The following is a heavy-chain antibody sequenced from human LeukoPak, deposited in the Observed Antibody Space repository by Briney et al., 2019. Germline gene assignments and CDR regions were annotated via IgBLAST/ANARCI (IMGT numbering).Heavy chain of an antibody. V-gene: IGHV3-30*02. Sequence: GGSLRLSCAASGFTFHTYAMHWVRQAPGKGLEWVAFIRYDGSDKYYADSVKGRFTISRDNSKNKLYLQMNSLRAEDTAVYYCAKIPREYYYDSRGYWGQGTLVTVSS. J-gene: IGHJ4*02. CDR3: AKIPREYYYDSRGY. CDR2: IRYDGSDK. D-gene: IGHD3-22*01. CDR1: GFTFHTYA.